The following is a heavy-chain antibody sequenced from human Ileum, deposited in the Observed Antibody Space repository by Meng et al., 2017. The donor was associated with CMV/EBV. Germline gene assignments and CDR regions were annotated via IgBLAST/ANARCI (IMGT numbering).Heavy chain of an antibody. V-gene: IGHV4-4*02. Sequence: RSTWWSGVRQPPEKGLEWIGEIYHSGSINYDPSLRSRVTISIDKSRNQFSLNLNPVTAADTAVYYCATGQTDCDRTMCQWWLGRFDRWGQGALVTVSS. CDR2: IYHSGSI. D-gene: IGHD2-15*01. J-gene: IGHJ4*02. CDR3: ATGQTDCDRTMCQWWLGRFDR. CDR1: RSTW.